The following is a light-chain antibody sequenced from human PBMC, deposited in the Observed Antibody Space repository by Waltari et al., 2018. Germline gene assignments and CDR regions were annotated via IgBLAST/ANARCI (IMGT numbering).Light chain of an antibody. J-gene: IGKJ4*01. Sequence: DVQLLHYPSTLSASVGDRVTIPCRASESVKNNLAWYQHQPGKAPKVLVHKASRLESGVASRFSGSGYGTEFTLTISSLEPDDFATYYCHQYNTLPLTFGGGTKVEIK. V-gene: IGKV1-5*03. CDR3: HQYNTLPLT. CDR1: ESVKNN. CDR2: KAS.